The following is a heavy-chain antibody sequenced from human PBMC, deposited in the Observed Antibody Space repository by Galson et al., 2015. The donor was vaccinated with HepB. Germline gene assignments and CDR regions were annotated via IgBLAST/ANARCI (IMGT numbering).Heavy chain of an antibody. D-gene: IGHD2-2*01. CDR3: AIYQTSPTKNNAFDI. J-gene: IGHJ3*02. CDR2: IKSKTDGGTT. CDR1: GFTFSNAW. Sequence: SLRLSCAASGFTFSNAWMNWVRQAPGKGLEWVGRIKSKTDGGTTDYAAPVKGRFTISRDDSKNTLYLQMNSLKASDTAMYYCAIYQTSPTKNNAFDIWGQGTMVTVSS. V-gene: IGHV3-15*07.